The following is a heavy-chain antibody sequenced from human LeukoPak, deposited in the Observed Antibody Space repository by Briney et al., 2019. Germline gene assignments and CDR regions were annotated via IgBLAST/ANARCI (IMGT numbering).Heavy chain of an antibody. Sequence: ASVKVSCKASGGTFSSYATSWVRQAPGQGLEWMGWMNPKSGNTGYLQKFQGRVTMTRDTSMSTAFMELSSLTSEDTAVYYCARGVNSQGTAMVLFDSWGQGSLVTVSA. CDR2: MNPKSGNT. CDR1: GGTFSSYA. D-gene: IGHD5-18*01. J-gene: IGHJ4*02. CDR3: ARGVNSQGTAMVLFDS. V-gene: IGHV1-8*02.